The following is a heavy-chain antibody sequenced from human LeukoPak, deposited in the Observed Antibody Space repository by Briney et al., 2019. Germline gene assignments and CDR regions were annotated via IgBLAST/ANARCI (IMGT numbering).Heavy chain of an antibody. Sequence: GGSLRLSCAASEFTFRSYAMSWVRRAPGKGLEWVSTISGSGDSKYYEDSVKGRFTISRDNSKNTLYLQMNSLRAEDTAVYYCAKALSRPQYYYYYGMDVWGQGTTVTVSS. V-gene: IGHV3-23*01. CDR1: EFTFRSYA. CDR3: AKALSRPQYYYYYGMDV. J-gene: IGHJ6*02. CDR2: ISGSGDSK. D-gene: IGHD6-6*01.